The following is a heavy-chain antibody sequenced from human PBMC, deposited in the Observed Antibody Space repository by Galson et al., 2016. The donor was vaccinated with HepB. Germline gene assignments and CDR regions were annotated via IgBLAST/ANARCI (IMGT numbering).Heavy chain of an antibody. V-gene: IGHV1-69*13. Sequence: SVKVSCKASGGTFSSYAISWVRQAPGQGLEWMGGITPIFGTTNYAQRFQGRITITADESTSTAYMELSSLRSEDTAVYYCARDSAVGATEFYFCRDVWGQGTTVTVS. J-gene: IGHJ6*02. D-gene: IGHD1-26*01. CDR1: GGTFSSYA. CDR3: ARDSAVGATEFYFCRDV. CDR2: ITPIFGTT.